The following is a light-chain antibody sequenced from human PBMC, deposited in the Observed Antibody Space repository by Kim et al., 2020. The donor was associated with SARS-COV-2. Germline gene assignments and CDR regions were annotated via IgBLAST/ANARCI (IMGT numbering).Light chain of an antibody. CDR1: NIGSKS. CDR3: QVWDSSSDHWV. Sequence: APGKTARITCGGNNIGSKSVHWYQLKAGQAPVLVVYYDGQRPSGIPERFSGSNSGYTAALTISRVETGDEVDYYCQVWDSSSDHWVFGGGTQLTVL. CDR2: YDG. V-gene: IGLV3-21*01. J-gene: IGLJ3*02.